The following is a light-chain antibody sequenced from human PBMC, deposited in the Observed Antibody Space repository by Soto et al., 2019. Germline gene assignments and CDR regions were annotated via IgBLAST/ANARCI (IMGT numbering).Light chain of an antibody. CDR2: AAS. CDR3: QQYYNFSWT. Sequence: IQMTQSPSSLSASVGDRVAISCRASQDIRNTLAWYQQKPGDAPKLLIFAASNLQSGVPSRFSGSGSVTDFTLAITGLQPEDFATYYCQQYYNFSWTFGQGTKVDI. J-gene: IGKJ1*01. CDR1: QDIRNT. V-gene: IGKV1-6*01.